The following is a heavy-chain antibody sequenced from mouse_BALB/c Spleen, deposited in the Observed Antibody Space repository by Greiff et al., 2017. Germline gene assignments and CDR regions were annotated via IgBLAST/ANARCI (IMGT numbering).Heavy chain of an antibody. CDR1: GYTFTSYT. D-gene: IGHD2-2*01. CDR2: INPSSGYT. V-gene: IGHV1-4*01. J-gene: IGHJ3*01. Sequence: VKLQESGAELARPGASVKMSCKASGYTFTSYTMHWVKQRPGQGLEWIGYINPSSGYTNYNQKFKEKATLTADTSSSTTYMQLSSLTSEDSAVYYCARFETARNYGYSVAYWGQGTLVTVSA. CDR3: ARFETARNYGYSVAY.